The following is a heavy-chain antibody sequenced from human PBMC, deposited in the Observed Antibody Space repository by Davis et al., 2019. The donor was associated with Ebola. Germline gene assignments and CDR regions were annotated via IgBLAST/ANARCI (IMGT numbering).Heavy chain of an antibody. CDR2: IYYSGST. D-gene: IGHD3-22*01. J-gene: IGHJ4*02. CDR3: AREKYYYDSSGYQKGGFDY. Sequence: SETLSLTCSVSGASISSYYWSWIRQPPGKGLEWIGYIYYSGSTNYNPPLKSRVTISVDTSKNQFSLKLSSVTAADTAVYYCAREKYYYDSSGYQKGGFDYWGQGTLVTVSS. CDR1: GASISSYY. V-gene: IGHV4-59*01.